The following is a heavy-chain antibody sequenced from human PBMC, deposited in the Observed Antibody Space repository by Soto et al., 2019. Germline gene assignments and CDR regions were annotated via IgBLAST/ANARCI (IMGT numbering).Heavy chain of an antibody. CDR1: GYTFTSYY. Sequence: ASVKVSCKASGYTFTSYYMHWVRQAPGQGLEWMGIINPSGGSTSYAQKFQGRVTMTRDTSTSTVYMELSSLRSEDTAVYYCARDSSIAAAGPGSHFDYWGQGTLVTVSS. J-gene: IGHJ4*02. D-gene: IGHD6-13*01. CDR2: INPSGGST. V-gene: IGHV1-46*03. CDR3: ARDSSIAAAGPGSHFDY.